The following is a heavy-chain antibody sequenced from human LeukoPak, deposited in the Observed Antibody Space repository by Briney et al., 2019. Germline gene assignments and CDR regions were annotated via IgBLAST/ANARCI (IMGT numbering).Heavy chain of an antibody. CDR3: AREGARIWSVYYRYYYYYYGRDV. J-gene: IGHJ6*02. CDR1: GFTFSSYW. V-gene: IGHV3-7*01. D-gene: IGHD3-3*01. CDR2: IKQDGSEK. Sequence: GGSLRLSCAASGFTFSSYWMSWVRQAPGKGLEWVANIKQDGSEKYYVDSVKGRFTISRDNAKNSLYLQMNSLRAEDTAVYYCAREGARIWSVYYRYYYYYYGRDVGGQGPTVTVSS.